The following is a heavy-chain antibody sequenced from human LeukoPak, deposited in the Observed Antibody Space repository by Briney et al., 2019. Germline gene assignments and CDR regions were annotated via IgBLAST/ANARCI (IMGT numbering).Heavy chain of an antibody. J-gene: IGHJ6*03. Sequence: GASVKVSCKASGYTFTSYDINWVRQATGQGLEWMGWMNPNSGNTGYAQKFQGGVTMTRNTSISTAYMELSSLRSEDTAVYYCARGPTRYCSSTSCYTEFGFYYYMDVWGKGTTVTVSS. V-gene: IGHV1-8*01. D-gene: IGHD2-2*02. CDR2: MNPNSGNT. CDR1: GYTFTSYD. CDR3: ARGPTRYCSSTSCYTEFGFYYYMDV.